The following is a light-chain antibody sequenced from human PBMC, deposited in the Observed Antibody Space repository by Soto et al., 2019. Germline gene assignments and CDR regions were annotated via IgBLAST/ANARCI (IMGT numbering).Light chain of an antibody. J-gene: IGLJ3*02. CDR3: SSVTTSSTWV. Sequence: QSALTQPASVSGSPGQSITISCTGTINDVGADKYVSWYQQHPGQVPQLMIYDVSIRLSGVSNRFSGSKSGNTASLTISGLQAEDEADYYCSSVTTSSTWVFGGGTKLTVL. V-gene: IGLV2-14*03. CDR2: DVS. CDR1: INDVGADKY.